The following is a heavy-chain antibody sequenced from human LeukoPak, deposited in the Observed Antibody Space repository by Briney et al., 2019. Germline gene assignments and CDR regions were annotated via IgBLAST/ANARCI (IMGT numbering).Heavy chain of an antibody. J-gene: IGHJ6*02. V-gene: IGHV3-33*01. D-gene: IGHD3-10*01. CDR2: IWYDGSNK. CDR1: GFTFSSYG. Sequence: GGSLRLSCAASGFTFSSYGMHWVRQAPGKGLEWVAVIWYDGSNKYYADSVKGRFTISRDNSKNTLYLQRNSLRAEDTAVYYCARGRGYYYGMDVWGQGTTVTVSS. CDR3: ARGRGYYYGMDV.